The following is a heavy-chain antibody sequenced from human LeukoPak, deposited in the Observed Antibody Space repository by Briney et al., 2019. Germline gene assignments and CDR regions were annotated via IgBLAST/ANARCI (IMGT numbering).Heavy chain of an antibody. J-gene: IGHJ4*02. CDR3: ARAPAAAGTLDY. CDR1: GGSISSYY. D-gene: IGHD6-13*01. V-gene: IGHV4-59*12. Sequence: SETLSLTCTVSGGSISSYYWSWIRQPPGEGLEWIGYIYYSGSTNYSPSLKSRVTISVDTSKDQFSLKLSSVTAADTAVYYCARAPAAAGTLDYWGQGTLVTVSS. CDR2: IYYSGST.